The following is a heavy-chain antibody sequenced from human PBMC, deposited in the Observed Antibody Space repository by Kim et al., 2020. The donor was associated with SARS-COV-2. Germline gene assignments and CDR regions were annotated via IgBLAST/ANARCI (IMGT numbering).Heavy chain of an antibody. V-gene: IGHV3-9*01. D-gene: IGHD1-26*01. CDR3: AKSTTESSPLDY. CDR1: GFTFDDYA. CDR2: ISWNSGSI. Sequence: GGSLRLSCAASGFTFDDYAMHWVRQAPGKGLEWVSGISWNSGSIGYADSVKGRFTISRDNAKNSLYLQMNSLRAEDTALYYCAKSTTESSPLDYWGQGTL. J-gene: IGHJ4*02.